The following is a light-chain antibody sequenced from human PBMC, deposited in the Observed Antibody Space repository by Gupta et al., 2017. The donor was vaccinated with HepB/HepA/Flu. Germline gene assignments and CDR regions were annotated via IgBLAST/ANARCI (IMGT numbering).Light chain of an antibody. V-gene: IGLV2-14*03. J-gene: IGLJ2*01. Sequence: QSAPTQPASVSGSPGQSITISCPGTSSDVGTYNSVSWYQQHPGKAPKLMIFDVSNRPSGVSDRFSGSKSGNTASLTISGLQAEDEADYYCSSYTSTITVVFGGGTRLTVL. CDR1: SSDVGTYNS. CDR2: DVS. CDR3: SSYTSTITVV.